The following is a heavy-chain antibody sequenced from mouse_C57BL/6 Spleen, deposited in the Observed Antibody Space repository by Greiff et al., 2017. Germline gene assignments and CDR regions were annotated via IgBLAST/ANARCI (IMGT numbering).Heavy chain of an antibody. Sequence: VHVKQSGPELVKPGASVKIPCKASGYTFTDYNMDWVKQSHGKSLEWIGDINPNNGGTIYNQKFKGKATLTVDKSSSTAYMELRSLTSEDTAVYYCARRDCGSSSFDYWGQGTTLTVSS. V-gene: IGHV1-18*01. D-gene: IGHD1-1*01. J-gene: IGHJ2*01. CDR3: ARRDCGSSSFDY. CDR2: INPNNGGT. CDR1: GYTFTDYN.